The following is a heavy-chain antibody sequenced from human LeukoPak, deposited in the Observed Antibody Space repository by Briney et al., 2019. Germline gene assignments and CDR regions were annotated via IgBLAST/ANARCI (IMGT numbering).Heavy chain of an antibody. D-gene: IGHD4-11*01. J-gene: IGHJ4*02. V-gene: IGHV3-33*01. Sequence: GRSLRLSCAASGFTFSSYGMHWVRQTPGKGLEWVAVIWYDGSNKYYADSVKGRFTISRDNSKNTLYLQMNSLRAEDTAVYYCARDRGSGGLATVTLFVYWGQGTLVTVSS. CDR2: IWYDGSNK. CDR3: ARDRGSGGLATVTLFVY. CDR1: GFTFSSYG.